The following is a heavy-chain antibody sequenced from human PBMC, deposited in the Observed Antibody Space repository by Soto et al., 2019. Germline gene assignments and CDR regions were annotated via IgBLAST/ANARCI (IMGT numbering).Heavy chain of an antibody. J-gene: IGHJ5*02. CDR3: ARENRVVPAALGFDP. D-gene: IGHD2-2*01. Sequence: QVQLVQSGAEVKKPGSSVKVSCKASGGTFSSYAISWVRQAPGQGLEWMGGIIPIFGTANYAQKFQGRVTITANESTRTAYMELSSLRSEDTAVYYCARENRVVPAALGFDPWGHRTLVTVSS. V-gene: IGHV1-69*01. CDR1: GGTFSSYA. CDR2: IIPIFGTA.